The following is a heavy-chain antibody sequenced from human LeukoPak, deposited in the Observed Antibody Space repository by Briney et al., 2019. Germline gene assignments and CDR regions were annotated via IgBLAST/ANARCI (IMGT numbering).Heavy chain of an antibody. CDR1: GFTFTIYA. CDR2: ISGNGDST. J-gene: IGHJ5*02. D-gene: IGHD2-15*01. CDR3: AKEPLSEGWFDP. Sequence: PGGSLRLSCAASGFTFTIYAMSWVRQAPGKGLEWVSAISGNGDSTYYTDSAKGRFTISRDNSKNTLYLQMNSLRAEDTAVYYCAKEPLSEGWFDPWGQGTLVTVSS. V-gene: IGHV3-23*01.